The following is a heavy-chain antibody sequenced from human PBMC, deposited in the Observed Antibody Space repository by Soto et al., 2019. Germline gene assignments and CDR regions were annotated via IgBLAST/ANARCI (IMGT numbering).Heavy chain of an antibody. Sequence: QAQLVQSGAEAKQPGASVRVSCKASGYTFTDFALHWVRQAPVQGLEWMGWINVGNGNTVYSRKFQGRVTNVRDMSATKAYIEVTSLSSEDTAIYYCAREGAHYAPFDLWGQGTLVTVSS. CDR3: AREGAHYAPFDL. V-gene: IGHV1-3*01. J-gene: IGHJ4*02. CDR1: GYTFTDFA. D-gene: IGHD3-16*01. CDR2: INVGNGNT.